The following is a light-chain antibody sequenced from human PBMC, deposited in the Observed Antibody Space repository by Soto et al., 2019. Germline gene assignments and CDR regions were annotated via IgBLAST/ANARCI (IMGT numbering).Light chain of an antibody. CDR3: NQYGISPGT. Sequence: EIVLTQSPGTLSLSPGERATLSCRASQSVRSNYLAWYQQKPGQAPSLLIYGASTRATGIPDRFSGSGSGTDFTLTITRLEPEDFAVYYCNQYGISPGTFGQGTKLEIK. CDR2: GAS. V-gene: IGKV3-20*01. CDR1: QSVRSNY. J-gene: IGKJ2*01.